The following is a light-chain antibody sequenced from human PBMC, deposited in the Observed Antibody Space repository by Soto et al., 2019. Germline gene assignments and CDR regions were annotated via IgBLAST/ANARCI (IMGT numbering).Light chain of an antibody. J-gene: IGKJ1*01. CDR3: QQYNNWRPHT. CDR1: QSVSSN. Sequence: EIVMTQSPATLSVSPGERATLSCRASQSVSSNLAWYQQKPGQAPRLLIYGASTRATGIPARFSGSGSGTEFTLTISSLQSEDFAVYSCQQYNNWRPHTFGQGTKVEIK. CDR2: GAS. V-gene: IGKV3-15*01.